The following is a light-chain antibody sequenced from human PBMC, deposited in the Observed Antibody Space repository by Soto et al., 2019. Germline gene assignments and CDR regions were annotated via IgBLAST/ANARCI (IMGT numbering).Light chain of an antibody. CDR1: QRVSARY. J-gene: IGKJ1*01. CDR3: QQYSDSPPT. CDR2: GAS. V-gene: IGKV3-20*01. Sequence: IVLTRSPGTLSLSPGDRSTLSCRASQRVSARYLAWYHQKPGQAPRLLIFGASDRATGIPDRFSGSGSGTDFTLTIDRLEPEDFAMYYCQQYSDSPPTFGQGTKVDIK.